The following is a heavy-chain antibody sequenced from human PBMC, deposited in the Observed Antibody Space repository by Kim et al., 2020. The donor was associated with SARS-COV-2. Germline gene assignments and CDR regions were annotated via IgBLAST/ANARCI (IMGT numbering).Heavy chain of an antibody. D-gene: IGHD2-8*02. CDR3: ARSRGITGWVDAFDS. Sequence: GGSLRLSCAASGFTFSDYYMTWIRQAPGKGLEWVSYITNSGTTIYYADSVKGRFTMSRDNAKSSLYLQMNSLRADDSAVYYCARSRGITGWVDAFDSWGEETMVTVSS. CDR1: GFTFSDYY. CDR2: ITNSGTTI. V-gene: IGHV3-11*01. J-gene: IGHJ3*02.